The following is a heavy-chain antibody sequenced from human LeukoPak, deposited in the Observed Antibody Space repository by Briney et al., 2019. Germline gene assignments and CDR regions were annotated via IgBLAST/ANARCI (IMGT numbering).Heavy chain of an antibody. Sequence: GGSLRLSCAASGFTFSSYAMHWVRQAPGKGLEWVAVISYDGSNKYYADSVKGRFTISRDNSKNTLYLQMNSLRAEDTAVYYCAKAQGGDMVRNYFDYWGQGTLVTVSS. CDR2: ISYDGSNK. CDR1: GFTFSSYA. D-gene: IGHD3-10*01. CDR3: AKAQGGDMVRNYFDY. J-gene: IGHJ4*02. V-gene: IGHV3-30*04.